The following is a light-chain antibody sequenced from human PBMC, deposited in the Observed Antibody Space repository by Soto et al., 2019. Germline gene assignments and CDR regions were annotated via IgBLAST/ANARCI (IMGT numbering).Light chain of an antibody. Sequence: QSALTQPASVSGSPGQSITISCTGTSSDVGGNNYVSWYKQLPGTAPTLVIFNNLNRPSGVPERFSGSKSGTSASLVISGLQAEDEADYYCQSFDSSLRAYVFGSGTKLTVL. CDR3: QSFDSSLRAYV. CDR2: NNL. V-gene: IGLV2-14*03. CDR1: SSDVGGNNY. J-gene: IGLJ1*01.